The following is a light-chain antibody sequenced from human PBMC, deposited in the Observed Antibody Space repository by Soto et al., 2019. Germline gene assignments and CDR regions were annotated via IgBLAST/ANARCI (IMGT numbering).Light chain of an antibody. CDR2: DVS. CDR1: SSDVGGYNY. Sequence: QSALTQPASVSGSPGQSITISCTGTSSDVGGYNYVSWYQQYPGKVPKLRIYDVSNRPSGVSNRFSGSKSGNTTSQTIFGLQTKDEGDYSCSSHIGGGTLVLFSGGTNLTVL. V-gene: IGLV2-14*01. J-gene: IGLJ2*01. CDR3: SSHIGGGTLVL.